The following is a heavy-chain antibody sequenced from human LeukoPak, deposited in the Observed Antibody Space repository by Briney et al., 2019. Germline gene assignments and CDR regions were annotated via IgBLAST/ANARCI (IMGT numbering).Heavy chain of an antibody. CDR1: GYTFTSYG. J-gene: IGHJ5*02. V-gene: IGHV1-18*01. D-gene: IGHD3-3*01. CDR3: ARFITIFGVVDPNWFDP. CDR2: ISAYNGNT. Sequence: ASVKVSCKASGYTFTSYGISWVRQAPGQGLEWMGWISAYNGNTNYAQKLQGRVTMTTDTSTSTAYMELRSLGSDDTAVYYCARFITIFGVVDPNWFDPWGQGTLVTVSS.